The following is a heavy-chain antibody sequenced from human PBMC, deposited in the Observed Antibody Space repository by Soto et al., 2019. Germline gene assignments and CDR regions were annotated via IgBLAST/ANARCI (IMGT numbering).Heavy chain of an antibody. CDR3: VRLIGNSWLDF. V-gene: IGHV6-1*01. CDR1: GDSVSSSSVT. J-gene: IGHJ5*01. CDR2: TYYRSKWYN. Sequence: PSGSLSLTCAICGDSVSSSSVTWNWNRQSPSRGLEWLGRTYYRSKWYNDYAESVKSRITINPDTSKNQFSLHLNSVTPEDTAVYYCVRLIGNSWLDFWGQGTLVTVSS. D-gene: IGHD1-26*01.